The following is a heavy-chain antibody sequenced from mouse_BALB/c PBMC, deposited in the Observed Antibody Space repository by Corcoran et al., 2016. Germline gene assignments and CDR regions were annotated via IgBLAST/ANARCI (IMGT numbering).Heavy chain of an antibody. V-gene: IGHV1S34*01. CDR3: ARGYDKDFDV. J-gene: IGHJ1*01. CDR2: ISCYNGAT. CDR1: DYSFTGYY. D-gene: IGHD2-14*01. Sequence: LVKTGASGRISCKASDYSFTGYYMHWVKQSHEKSLEWIGYISCYNGATSYNQKFKGKATFTVDTSSSTAYMQFNSLTSEDSAVYYCARGYDKDFDVWGAGTTVTVSS.